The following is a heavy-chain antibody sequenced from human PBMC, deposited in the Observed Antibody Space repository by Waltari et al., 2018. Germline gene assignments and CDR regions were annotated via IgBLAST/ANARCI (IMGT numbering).Heavy chain of an antibody. CDR3: ARVRHGSGSSYFDY. CDR1: GGSISSGGYY. CDR2: IYYSGST. V-gene: IGHV4-31*03. J-gene: IGHJ4*02. Sequence: QVQLQESGPGLVKPSQTLSLTCTVSGGSISSGGYYWSWIRQHPGKGLEWIGYIYYSGSTNYNPSLKSRVTISVDTSKNQFSLKLSSVTAADTAVYYCARVRHGSGSSYFDYWGQGTLVTVSS. D-gene: IGHD3-10*01.